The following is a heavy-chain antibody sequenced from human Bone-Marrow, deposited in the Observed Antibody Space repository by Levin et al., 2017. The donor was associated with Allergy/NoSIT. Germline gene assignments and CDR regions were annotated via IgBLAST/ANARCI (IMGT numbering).Heavy chain of an antibody. J-gene: IGHJ6*02. CDR1: GFTFSDSY. V-gene: IGHV3-11*01. CDR3: ARDRLPSTYRGLDV. CDR2: ISGSATTT. Sequence: GESLKISCEASGFTFSDSYMSWVRQAPGKGLEWISFISGSATTTDYADSVKGRFTISRDNAKNSLYLQMNSLVAEDTAIYYCARDRLPSTYRGLDVWGQGTTVTVSS. D-gene: IGHD4-11*01.